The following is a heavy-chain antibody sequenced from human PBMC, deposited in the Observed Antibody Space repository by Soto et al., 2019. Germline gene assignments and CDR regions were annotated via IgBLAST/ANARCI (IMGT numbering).Heavy chain of an antibody. CDR3: ARERTTVTTDDAFDI. Sequence: SVKVSCKASGGTFSSYAISWVRQAPGQGLEWMGGIIPIYGTANYAQKFQGRVTITADESTSTDYMELSSLRSEDTAVYYCARERTTVTTDDAFDIWVQGTMVTVSS. J-gene: IGHJ3*02. CDR1: GGTFSSYA. V-gene: IGHV1-69*13. D-gene: IGHD4-17*01. CDR2: IIPIYGTA.